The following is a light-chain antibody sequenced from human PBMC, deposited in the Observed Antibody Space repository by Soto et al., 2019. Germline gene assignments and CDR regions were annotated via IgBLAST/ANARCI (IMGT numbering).Light chain of an antibody. V-gene: IGLV2-14*03. Sequence: QSALTQPASVSGSPGQSITISCTGTSSDVGGYNYVSWYQQHPGKAPKPIIYDVSNRPSGVSNRFSGSKSGNTASLTISGLQAEDEADYYCNSYASSSTPFGGGTKLTVL. CDR3: NSYASSSTP. CDR1: SSDVGGYNY. J-gene: IGLJ2*01. CDR2: DVS.